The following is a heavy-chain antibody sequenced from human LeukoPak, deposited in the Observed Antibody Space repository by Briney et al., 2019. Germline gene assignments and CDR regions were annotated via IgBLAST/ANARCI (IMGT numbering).Heavy chain of an antibody. D-gene: IGHD6-13*01. CDR1: GLNFSRSP. J-gene: IGHJ3*02. V-gene: IGHV3-23*01. CDR2: ISGSGIST. CDR3: AKDRSIAAGDDAFDI. Sequence: GLNFSRSPMNWVHQTPGKGLEWVSHISGSGISTYYADSVKGRFTISRDNSKNTLYLQMNSLRAEDTAVYYCAKDRSIAAGDDAFDIWGQGTMVTVSS.